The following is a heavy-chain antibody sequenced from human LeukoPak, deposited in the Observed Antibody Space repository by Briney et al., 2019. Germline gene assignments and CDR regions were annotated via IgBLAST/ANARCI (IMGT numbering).Heavy chain of an antibody. V-gene: IGHV4-59*08. J-gene: IGHJ4*02. CDR1: GGSFSGYY. CDR2: IYYSGST. CDR3: ARHPPGRFGSGDYFDY. D-gene: IGHD1-26*01. Sequence: SSETLSLTCAVYGGSFSGYYWSWIRQPPGKGLEWIGYIYYSGSTNYNPSLKSRVTISVDTSKNQFSLKLSSVTAADTAVYYCARHPPGRFGSGDYFDYWGQGTLVTVSS.